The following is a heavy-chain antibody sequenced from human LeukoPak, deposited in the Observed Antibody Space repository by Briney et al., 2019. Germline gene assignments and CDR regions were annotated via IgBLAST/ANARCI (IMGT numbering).Heavy chain of an antibody. J-gene: IGHJ5*02. CDR2: INHSGST. V-gene: IGHV4-34*01. CDR1: GGSFSGYY. Sequence: KPSETLSLTCAVYGGSFSGYYWSWIRQPPGKGLEWIGEINHSGSTNYNPSLKSRVTISVDTSKNQFSLKLSSVTAADTAVCYCARGAVSLVRGVIITVWFDPWGQGTLVTVSS. CDR3: ARGAVSLVRGVIITVWFDP. D-gene: IGHD3-10*01.